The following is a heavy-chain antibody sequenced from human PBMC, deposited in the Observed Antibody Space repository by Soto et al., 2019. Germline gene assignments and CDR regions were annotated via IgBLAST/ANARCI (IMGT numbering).Heavy chain of an antibody. V-gene: IGHV4-30-2*01. CDR2: IYHSGNT. D-gene: IGHD2-15*01. Sequence: PSETLSLTCAVSGCNIISGGYSWSWIRQPPGKGLEWIGYIYHSGNTNYAQKLQGRVTMTTDTSTSTAYMELRSLRSDDTAVYYCAREGGCSGGSCYSRPLDYWGQGTLVTVSS. CDR1: GCNIISGGYS. J-gene: IGHJ4*02. CDR3: AREGGCSGGSCYSRPLDY.